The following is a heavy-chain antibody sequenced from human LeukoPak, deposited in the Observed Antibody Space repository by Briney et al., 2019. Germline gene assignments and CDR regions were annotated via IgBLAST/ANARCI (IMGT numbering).Heavy chain of an antibody. D-gene: IGHD3-3*01. J-gene: IGHJ4*02. CDR1: GYTFTSYD. CDR3: ARGRGHVLQLLEWPQYYFDY. Sequence: ASVKVSCKASGYTFTSYDINWVRQATGQGLEWMGWMNPNSGNTGYAQKFQGRVTMTRNTSISTAYMELSSLRSEDTAVYYCARGRGHVLQLLEWPQYYFDYWGQGTLVTVSS. V-gene: IGHV1-8*01. CDR2: MNPNSGNT.